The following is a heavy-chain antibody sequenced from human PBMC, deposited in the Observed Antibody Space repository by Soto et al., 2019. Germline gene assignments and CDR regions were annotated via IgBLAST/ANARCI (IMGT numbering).Heavy chain of an antibody. J-gene: IGHJ4*02. D-gene: IGHD3-3*01. Sequence: QVQLVQSGAEVKKPGSSVKVSCKASGGTFSSYTISWVRQAPGQGLEWMGRIIPILGIANYAQKFQGRVTTTADKSTSTDYMALSSLRSEAKAVYYCARSPNVHDFWSGYYTFAYWGQGTLVTVSS. CDR1: GGTFSSYT. CDR2: IIPILGIA. CDR3: ARSPNVHDFWSGYYTFAY. V-gene: IGHV1-69*02.